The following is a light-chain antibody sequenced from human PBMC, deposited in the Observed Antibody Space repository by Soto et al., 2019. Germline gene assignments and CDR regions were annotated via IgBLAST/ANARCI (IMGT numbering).Light chain of an antibody. V-gene: IGKV3-11*01. CDR3: QQRHMWPIT. Sequence: EVVLTQSPVTLSLSPGERATLSCRASQSFRGLLAWYQQKPGQAPRLLIYDAHNRPTGIPPRFSGSGSGTDFTLTISSLEPEDSAVYYCQQRHMWPITFGQGTRLEIK. CDR1: QSFRGL. CDR2: DAH. J-gene: IGKJ5*01.